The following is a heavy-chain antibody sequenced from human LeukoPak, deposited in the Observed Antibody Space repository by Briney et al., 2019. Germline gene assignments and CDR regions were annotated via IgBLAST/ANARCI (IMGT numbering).Heavy chain of an antibody. CDR1: GGSISSHY. V-gene: IGHV4-4*07. Sequence: PSETLSLTCTVSGGSISSHYWSWIRQPAGKGLEWIGRIYTSGSTNYNPSLKSRVTMSVDTSKNQFSLKLSSVTAADTAVYYCARGPMFFGVAYCDYWGQGTLVTVSS. CDR3: ARGPMFFGVAYCDY. CDR2: IYTSGST. J-gene: IGHJ4*02. D-gene: IGHD3-3*01.